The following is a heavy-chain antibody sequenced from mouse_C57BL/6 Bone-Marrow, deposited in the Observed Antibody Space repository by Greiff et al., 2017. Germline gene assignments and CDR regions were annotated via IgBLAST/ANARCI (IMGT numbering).Heavy chain of an antibody. D-gene: IGHD1-1*01. CDR3: ARDGSGYAFDY. J-gene: IGHJ2*01. CDR2: IDPSDSYT. V-gene: IGHV1-59*01. Sequence: QVQLQQPGAELVRPGTSVKLSCKASGYTFTSYWLHWVKQRPGQGLEWIGVIDPSDSYTNYNPKFKGKATLTVDPSSSTAYMLLSSLTSEDSAVYYCARDGSGYAFDYWGQGTTLTVSS. CDR1: GYTFTSYW.